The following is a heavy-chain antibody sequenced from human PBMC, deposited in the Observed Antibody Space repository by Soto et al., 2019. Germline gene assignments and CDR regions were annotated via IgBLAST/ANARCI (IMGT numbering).Heavy chain of an antibody. V-gene: IGHV1-58*02. CDR2: IVVGSGNT. CDR3: ATKLDGPDAFDI. Sequence: EASVKVSCKASGFTFTSSAMQWVRQARGQRLEWIGWIVVGSGNTNYAQKFQGRVTITADKSTSTAYMELSSLRSEDTAVYYCATKLDGPDAFDIWGQGTMVTVSS. CDR1: GFTFTSSA. D-gene: IGHD1-26*01. J-gene: IGHJ3*02.